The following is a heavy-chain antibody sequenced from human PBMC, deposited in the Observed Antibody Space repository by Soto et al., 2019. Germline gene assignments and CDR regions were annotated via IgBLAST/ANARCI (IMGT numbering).Heavy chain of an antibody. V-gene: IGHV1-69*13. J-gene: IGHJ5*02. D-gene: IGHD2-2*02. CDR3: ARAQDCSSTSCYNTEDFWTRSWFDP. Sequence: SVKVSCKSSGRTFSSYAIICVRQAPGQGLEWMGGIIPIFGTANYAQKFQGRVTITADESTSTAYMELSSLRSEDTAVYYCARAQDCSSTSCYNTEDFWTRSWFDPWGQGTLVTVSS. CDR2: IIPIFGTA. CDR1: GRTFSSYA.